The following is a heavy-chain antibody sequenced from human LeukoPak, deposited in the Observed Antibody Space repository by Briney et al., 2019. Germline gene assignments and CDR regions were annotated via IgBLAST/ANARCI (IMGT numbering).Heavy chain of an antibody. CDR3: GRGGSYLNHYYYMVV. J-gene: IGHJ6*03. V-gene: IGHV3-43*01. CDR2: ISWENDRS. Sequence: WGSLTLSCAASGCTIDDYTMHWVRQAPGKGLEWVSLISWENDRSYYADSVKGRFTISRDNSKNSLHLQMDSLKTEDTALYYCGRGGSYLNHYYYMVVWGKGTPVTVSS. D-gene: IGHD1-26*01. CDR1: GCTIDDYT.